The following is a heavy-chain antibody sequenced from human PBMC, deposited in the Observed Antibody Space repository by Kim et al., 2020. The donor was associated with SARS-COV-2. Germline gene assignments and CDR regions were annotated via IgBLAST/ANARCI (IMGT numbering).Heavy chain of an antibody. Sequence: GGSLRLSCAASGFTFSSYAMHWVRQAPGKGLEWVAVISYDGSKKYYADSVKGRFTISRDNSKNTLYLQMNSLRAEDTAVDYCARDPDSGSYYDDAFDIRG. J-gene: IGHJ3*02. CDR1: GFTFSSYA. D-gene: IGHD1-26*01. CDR3: ARDPDSGSYYDDAFDI. V-gene: IGHV3-30-3*01. CDR2: ISYDGSKK.